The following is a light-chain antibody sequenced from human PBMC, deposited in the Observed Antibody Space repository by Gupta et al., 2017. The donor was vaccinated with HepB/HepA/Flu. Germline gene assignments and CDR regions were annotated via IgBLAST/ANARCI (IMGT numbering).Light chain of an antibody. CDR1: QGIKSG. J-gene: IGKJ3*01. CDR2: DGT. Sequence: AIQLTQSPSSLSASVGDRVTITCRASQGIKSGVAWYQQKPGKPPKLLMYDGTSLESGVPSRFRGSGSGTDFSLTTSSLQPEDFATYYCQQLKDDVFTFGPGTKVDFK. V-gene: IGKV1-13*02. CDR3: QQLKDDVFT.